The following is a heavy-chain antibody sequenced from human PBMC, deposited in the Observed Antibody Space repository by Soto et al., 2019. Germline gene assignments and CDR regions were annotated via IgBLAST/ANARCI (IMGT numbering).Heavy chain of an antibody. Sequence: GASVKVSCKASGGTFSSYAISWVRQAPGQGLEWMGGIIPIFGTANYAQKFQGRVTITADESTSTAYMELSSLRSEDTAAYYCASTKDVLLWFGELLTSYYYYGMDVWGQGTTVTVSS. D-gene: IGHD3-10*01. V-gene: IGHV1-69*13. J-gene: IGHJ6*02. CDR1: GGTFSSYA. CDR2: IIPIFGTA. CDR3: ASTKDVLLWFGELLTSYYYYGMDV.